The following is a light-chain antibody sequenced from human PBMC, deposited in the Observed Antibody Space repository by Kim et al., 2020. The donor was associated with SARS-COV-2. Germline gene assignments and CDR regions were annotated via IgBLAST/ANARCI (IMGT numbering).Light chain of an antibody. CDR2: DTS. Sequence: IGGQIGWYQQKPGQAPRLLIFDTSNRAAGIPARFSGSGSETDFALTINSLEPEDFAIYFCQQRADWPLTFGGGTKLEI. J-gene: IGKJ4*01. CDR1: IGGQ. V-gene: IGKV3-11*01. CDR3: QQRADWPLT.